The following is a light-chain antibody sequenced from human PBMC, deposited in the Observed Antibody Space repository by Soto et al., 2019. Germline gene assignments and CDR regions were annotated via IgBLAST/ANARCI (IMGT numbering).Light chain of an antibody. CDR2: VGTDGIVG. V-gene: IGLV9-49*03. J-gene: IGLJ2*01. Sequence: QSVLTQPPSASGSLGAAVTLTCTLSSGHSNYKVDWYQQRPGKGPRFLMRVGTDGIVGSKGDGIPDRFSVFGSGLNRFLTISNIQEEDESDYHCGADHGSGRDFVVVFGGGTKVTVL. CDR3: GADHGSGRDFVVV. CDR1: SGHSNYK.